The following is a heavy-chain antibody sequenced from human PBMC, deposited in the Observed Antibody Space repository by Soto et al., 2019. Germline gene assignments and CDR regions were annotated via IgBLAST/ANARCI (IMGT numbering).Heavy chain of an antibody. CDR1: GFTFSSYG. CDR3: AKAPDDFWSGYYTNWFDP. V-gene: IGHV3-30*18. Sequence: GGSLRLSCAASGFTFSSYGMHWVRQAPGKGLEWVAVISYDGSNKYYADSVKGRFTISRDNSKNTLYLQMNSLRAEDTAVYYCAKAPDDFWSGYYTNWFDPWGQGTQVTVSS. CDR2: ISYDGSNK. D-gene: IGHD3-3*01. J-gene: IGHJ5*02.